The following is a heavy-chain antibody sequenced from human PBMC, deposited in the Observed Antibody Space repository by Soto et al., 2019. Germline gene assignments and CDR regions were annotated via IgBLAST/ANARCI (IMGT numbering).Heavy chain of an antibody. D-gene: IGHD5-18*01. CDR1: GFTFSNFS. V-gene: IGHV3-74*03. Sequence: WGSLGLSCAASGFTFSNFSMDWVRQAPGKGLEWVSRIYSDGSGPMYADSVKGRFTISRDNAKRTLYLQMNSLRAEDTAVYYCATLNSFGSDYWGQGTMVTVSS. CDR2: IYSDGSGP. J-gene: IGHJ4*02. CDR3: ATLNSFGSDY.